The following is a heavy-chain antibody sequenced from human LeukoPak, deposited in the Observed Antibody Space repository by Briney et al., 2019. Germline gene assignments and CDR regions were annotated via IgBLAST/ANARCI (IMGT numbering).Heavy chain of an antibody. J-gene: IGHJ4*02. Sequence: GGSLRLSCAASGFTFSGSAMHWVRQASGKGLGWVGRIRSKANSYATAYAASVKGRFTISRDDSKNTAYLQMNSLKTEDTAVYYCAPLGYCSGGSCERVDYWGQGTLVTVSS. CDR2: IRSKANSYAT. CDR1: GFTFSGSA. D-gene: IGHD2-15*01. V-gene: IGHV3-73*01. CDR3: APLGYCSGGSCERVDY.